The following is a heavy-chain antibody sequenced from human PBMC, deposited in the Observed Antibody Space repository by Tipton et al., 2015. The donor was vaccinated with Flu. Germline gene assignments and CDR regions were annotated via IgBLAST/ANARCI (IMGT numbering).Heavy chain of an antibody. Sequence: QLVQSGAEVKKPGSSVKVSCKASGGTFSSYGISWVRQAPGQGLEWVGWISAYNGNTNYAQKLQGRVTMTTDTSTSTAYMELRSLRSDDTAVYYCARAYRGDLSMDVWGQGTTVTVSS. J-gene: IGHJ6*02. CDR2: ISAYNGNT. V-gene: IGHV1-18*01. D-gene: IGHD3-16*01. CDR3: ARAYRGDLSMDV. CDR1: GGTFSSYG.